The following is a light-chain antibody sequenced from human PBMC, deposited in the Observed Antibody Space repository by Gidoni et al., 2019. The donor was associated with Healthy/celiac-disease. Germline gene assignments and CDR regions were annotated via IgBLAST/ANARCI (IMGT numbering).Light chain of an antibody. V-gene: IGKV3-11*01. CDR3: QQRSNWPLGYT. CDR1: QSVSSY. Sequence: EIVFTQSPATLSLSPGERATLSCRASQSVSSYLAWYQQKPDQAPRLLIYDASNRATGIPARFSGSGSGTDFTLTISSLEPEDFAVYYCQQRSNWPLGYTFGQGTKLEIK. CDR2: DAS. J-gene: IGKJ2*01.